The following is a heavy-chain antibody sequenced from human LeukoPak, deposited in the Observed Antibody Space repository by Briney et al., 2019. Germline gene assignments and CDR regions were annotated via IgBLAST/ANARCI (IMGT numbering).Heavy chain of an antibody. D-gene: IGHD3-10*01. CDR1: GFTFSSYA. CDR3: AREEAYYYGSGRRIDY. Sequence: GGSLRLSCAASGFTFSSYAMSWVRQAPGKGLEWVSAISGSGGSTYYADSVKGRFTISRDNAKNSLYLQMNSLRAEDTAVYYCAREEAYYYGSGRRIDYWGQGTLVTVSS. CDR2: ISGSGGST. V-gene: IGHV3-23*01. J-gene: IGHJ4*02.